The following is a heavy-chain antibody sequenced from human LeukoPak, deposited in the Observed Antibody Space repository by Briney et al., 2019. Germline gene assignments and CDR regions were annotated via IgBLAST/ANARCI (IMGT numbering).Heavy chain of an antibody. V-gene: IGHV3-21*01. CDR1: GFTFSNYT. Sequence: GGSLRFSCAASGFTFSNYTMNWVRQAPGKGLEWVSSISSSSSYIYYADSVKGRFTISRDNAKNSLYLQMNSLRAEDTAVYYCARGRRRIAAAGATPPAPYFDYWGQGTLVTVSS. J-gene: IGHJ4*02. CDR3: ARGRRRIAAAGATPPAPYFDY. CDR2: ISSSSSYI. D-gene: IGHD6-13*01.